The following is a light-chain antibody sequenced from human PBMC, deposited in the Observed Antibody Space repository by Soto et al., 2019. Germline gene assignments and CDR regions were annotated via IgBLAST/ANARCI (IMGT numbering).Light chain of an antibody. CDR3: QQCSSAPLT. CDR2: DAS. V-gene: IGKV3-20*01. J-gene: IGKJ4*01. Sequence: EIVLTQSPGTLSLCPGERATLSCRASQTITNNYLAWYQQKPGQAPRLLIDDASRRATGIPDRFSGSGSGTDFTLTIGRLEPEYFAVYYCQQCSSAPLTFGGGTKAAIK. CDR1: QTITNNY.